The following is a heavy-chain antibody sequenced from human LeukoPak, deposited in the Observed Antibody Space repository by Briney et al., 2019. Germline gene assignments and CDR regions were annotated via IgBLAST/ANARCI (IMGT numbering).Heavy chain of an antibody. CDR1: GFTFSSYA. Sequence: GGSLRLSCAASGFTFSSYAMSWVRQAPGKGLEWVSAISGSGGSTYYADSVKGRFTISRDNSKNTPYLQMNSLRAEDTAVYYCAKGGGYYDSSGYYTDYWGQGTLVTVPS. J-gene: IGHJ4*02. D-gene: IGHD3-22*01. CDR2: ISGSGGST. CDR3: AKGGGYYDSSGYYTDY. V-gene: IGHV3-23*01.